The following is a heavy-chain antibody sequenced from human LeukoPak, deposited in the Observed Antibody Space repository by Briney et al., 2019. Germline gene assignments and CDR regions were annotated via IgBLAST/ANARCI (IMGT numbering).Heavy chain of an antibody. J-gene: IGHJ5*02. Sequence: ASVKVSCKASGHTFTTYYVHLVRQAPGQGLEWMGVINPSGDGTNYPQRFQDRVTLTKDTSTNTVYMELSSLRSEDTAIYYCAKETPNTGWFDPWGQETLVTVSS. CDR1: GHTFTTYY. CDR2: INPSGDGT. D-gene: IGHD1-14*01. V-gene: IGHV1-46*01. CDR3: AKETPNTGWFDP.